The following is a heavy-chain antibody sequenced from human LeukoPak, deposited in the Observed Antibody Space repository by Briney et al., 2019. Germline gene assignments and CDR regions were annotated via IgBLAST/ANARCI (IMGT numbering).Heavy chain of an antibody. CDR1: GGSISSGGYY. D-gene: IGHD3-10*01. CDR3: ASVLNYYGSGSYAGPSYYFDY. V-gene: IGHV4-31*03. J-gene: IGHJ4*02. Sequence: PSETLSLTCTVSGGSISSGGYYWSWIRQHPGKGLEWIGYIYYSGSTYYNPSLKSRVTISVDTSKNQFSLKLSSVTAADTAVYYCASVLNYYGSGSYAGPSYYFDYWGQGTLVTVSS. CDR2: IYYSGST.